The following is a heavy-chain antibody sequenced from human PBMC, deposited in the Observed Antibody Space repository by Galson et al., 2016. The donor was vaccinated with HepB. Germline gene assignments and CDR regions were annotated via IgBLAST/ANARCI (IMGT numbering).Heavy chain of an antibody. CDR1: GFTFRSYG. CDR2: IWHDGSTI. Sequence: SLRLSCATSGFTFRSYGMHWVRQAPGKGLEWVAVIWHDGSTIHYADSVRGRFTISRDVSKNTLYLQMDGLRAEGTAVYYWAGAFSFGWYNYWGQGALVTVS. CDR3: AGAFSFGWYNY. J-gene: IGHJ4*02. D-gene: IGHD6-19*01. V-gene: IGHV3-33*01.